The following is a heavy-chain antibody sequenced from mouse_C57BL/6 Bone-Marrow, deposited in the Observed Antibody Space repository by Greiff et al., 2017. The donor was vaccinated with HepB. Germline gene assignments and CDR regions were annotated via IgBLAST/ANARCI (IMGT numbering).Heavy chain of an antibody. V-gene: IGHV5-9-1*02. D-gene: IGHD2-4*01. CDR3: TRDPDYYDYDGFAY. J-gene: IGHJ3*01. CDR2: ISSGGDYI. CDR1: GFTFSSYA. Sequence: EVQLVESGEGLVKPGGSLKLSCAASGFTFSSYAMSWVRQTPEKRLEWVAYISSGGDYIYYADTVKGRFTISRDNARNTLYLQMSSLKSEDTAMYYCTRDPDYYDYDGFAYWGQGTLVTVSA.